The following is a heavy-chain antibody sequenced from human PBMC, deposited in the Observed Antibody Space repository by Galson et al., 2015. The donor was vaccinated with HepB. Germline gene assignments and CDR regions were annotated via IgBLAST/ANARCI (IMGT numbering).Heavy chain of an antibody. CDR3: ARHPRLYYGSGSTNYIDY. CDR2: IDPSDSYT. V-gene: IGHV5-10-1*01. Sequence: QSGAEVKKPGESLRISCKGSGYSFTSYWISWVRQMPGKGLEWMGRIDPSDSYTNYSPSFQGHVTISADKSISTAYLQWSSLKASDTAMYYCARHPRLYYGSGSTNYIDYWGQGTLVTVSS. D-gene: IGHD3-10*01. J-gene: IGHJ4*02. CDR1: GYSFTSYW.